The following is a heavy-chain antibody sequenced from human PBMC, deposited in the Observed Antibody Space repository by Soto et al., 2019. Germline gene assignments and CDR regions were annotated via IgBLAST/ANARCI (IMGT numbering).Heavy chain of an antibody. V-gene: IGHV3-30*18. J-gene: IGHJ4*02. CDR3: AKFWGPVTAAVDDY. Sequence: QVQLVESGGGVVQPGRSLRLSCEDSGFTFSNFGMHWVRQTPGKGLEWVASISYDGNIKYSADSVKGRFTISRDNSKNRLYLEMNSLRSEDRAVYCCAKFWGPVTAAVDDYWVQGTLGTVSS. D-gene: IGHD6-13*01. CDR2: ISYDGNIK. CDR1: GFTFSNFG.